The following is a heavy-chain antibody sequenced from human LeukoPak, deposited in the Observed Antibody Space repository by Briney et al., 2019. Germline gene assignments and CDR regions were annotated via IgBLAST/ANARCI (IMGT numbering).Heavy chain of an antibody. CDR3: AKDSWSHNGIYDPLDI. CDR1: GFTFSNFA. CDR2: IGGGET. J-gene: IGHJ3*02. D-gene: IGHD2-8*01. V-gene: IGHV3-23*01. Sequence: GGSLRLSCAASGFTFSNFAMSWVRQVPGKGLEWVSIIGGGETYYTDSVKGRSIISRDNSKNTISLQMNSLRPEDTGVYYCAKDSWSHNGIYDPLDIWGQGTMVTVSS.